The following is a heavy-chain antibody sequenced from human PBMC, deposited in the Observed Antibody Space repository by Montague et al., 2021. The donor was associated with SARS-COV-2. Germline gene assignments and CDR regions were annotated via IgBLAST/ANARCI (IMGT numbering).Heavy chain of an antibody. CDR1: GGSLSPYF. J-gene: IGHJ4*02. D-gene: IGHD2-15*01. CDR2: ISVSGGA. CDR3: ARDVPSGPRGH. V-gene: IGHV4-59*01. Sequence: SETLSLTCTVSGGSLSPYFWIWIRQPPGKGLEWIGHISVSGGANYNPSLQSRVAISVDTSKNQISLKLKSVTAADTAVYYCARDVPSGPRGHWGQGTLVTVSS.